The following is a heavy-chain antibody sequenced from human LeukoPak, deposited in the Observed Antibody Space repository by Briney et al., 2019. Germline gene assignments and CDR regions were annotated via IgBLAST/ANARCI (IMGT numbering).Heavy chain of an antibody. CDR3: ARDPDLSGYSFFDS. D-gene: IGHD3-22*01. V-gene: IGHV3-74*01. Sequence: GGSLRLSCAASGFALSSYWMHWVRQAPGKGPVWVSRISGDGSRTAYADSVKGQFTISRDNAKNTLYLQMNSLRAEDTAVYYCARDPDLSGYSFFDSWGQGTLVTVSS. CDR1: GFALSSYW. CDR2: ISGDGSRT. J-gene: IGHJ4*02.